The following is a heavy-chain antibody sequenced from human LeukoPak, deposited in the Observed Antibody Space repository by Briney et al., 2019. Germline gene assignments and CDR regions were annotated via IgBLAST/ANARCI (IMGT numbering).Heavy chain of an antibody. CDR3: ARFASWDAFDI. CDR1: GYTFTSYY. V-gene: IGHV1-46*01. Sequence: ASVKVSCKASGYTFTSYYMHWVRQAPGQGLEWMGIINPSGGSTSYAQKFQGRVTMTRDTSTSTVYIELSSLRSEDTAVYYCARFASWDAFDIWGQGTMVTVSS. CDR2: INPSGGST. J-gene: IGHJ3*02.